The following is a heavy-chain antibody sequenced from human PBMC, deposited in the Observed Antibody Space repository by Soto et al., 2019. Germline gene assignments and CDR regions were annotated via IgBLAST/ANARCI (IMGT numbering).Heavy chain of an antibody. CDR1: GFTFSSYS. CDR3: ARDRVVDTAMDPFDF. CDR2: ISDSSRTI. D-gene: IGHD5-18*01. Sequence: EVQLVESGGGLVQPGGSLRLSCAASGFTFSSYSMNWVRQAPGKGLEWVSYISDSSRTIYYADSVKGRFTISRDNAKNSRFLQMNSLRDEDTAVYYCARDRVVDTAMDPFDFWGQGTLVTVSS. J-gene: IGHJ4*02. V-gene: IGHV3-48*02.